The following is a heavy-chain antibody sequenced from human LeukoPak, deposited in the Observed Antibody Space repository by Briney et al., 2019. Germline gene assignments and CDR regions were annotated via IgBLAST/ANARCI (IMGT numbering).Heavy chain of an antibody. CDR2: ISSSSSYI. J-gene: IGHJ4*02. CDR1: AFTFSSYS. Sequence: GGSLTLSCPASAFTFSSYSMNWVRQAAGKGLEWVSCISSSSSYIYNADSVKGRFTISRDKAKNTPYLQMNSLRVEDTAVYYCARAHNWKYGTFDYWGQGTLVTVSS. D-gene: IGHD1-20*01. V-gene: IGHV3-21*01. CDR3: ARAHNWKYGTFDY.